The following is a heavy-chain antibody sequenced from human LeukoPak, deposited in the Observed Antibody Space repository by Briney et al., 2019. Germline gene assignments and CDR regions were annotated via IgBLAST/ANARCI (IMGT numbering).Heavy chain of an antibody. CDR1: GYTSTSYY. D-gene: IGHD1-14*01. Sequence: GASVKVSCKASGYTSTSYYMHWVRQAPGQGLEWMGIINPSGGSTSYAQKFQGRVNMTRDTSTSTVYMELSSLRSEDTAVYYCARDVGITPPKYWYFDLWGRGTLVTVSS. V-gene: IGHV1-46*01. J-gene: IGHJ2*01. CDR3: ARDVGITPPKYWYFDL. CDR2: INPSGGST.